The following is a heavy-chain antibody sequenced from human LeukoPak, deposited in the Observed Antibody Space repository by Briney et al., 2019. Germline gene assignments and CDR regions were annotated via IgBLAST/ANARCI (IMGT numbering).Heavy chain of an antibody. J-gene: IGHJ6*03. V-gene: IGHV3-7*04. Sequence: GGSLRLSCDASGFTSSNYWMSWVRQAPGKGLEWVANIKHDGSDKYYVDSVKGRFTISRDNAKSSLYLQMNSLRAEDTAVYYCVRGRNPDRITIIRPKEYYYMDVWGRGTTVTVSS. CDR2: IKHDGSDK. CDR3: VRGRNPDRITIIRPKEYYYMDV. CDR1: GFTSSNYW. D-gene: IGHD3-10*01.